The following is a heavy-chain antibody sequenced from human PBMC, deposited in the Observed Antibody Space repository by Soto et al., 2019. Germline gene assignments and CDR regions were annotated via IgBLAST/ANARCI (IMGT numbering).Heavy chain of an antibody. CDR2: IYFSGST. V-gene: IGHV4-59*11. CDR1: GASISSHY. CDR3: ARELSYGMDV. J-gene: IGHJ6*02. Sequence: PSETLSLTCTVSGASISSHYWTWIRQPPGKGLEWIGPIYFSGSTNYNPSLKGRVSISVDRAKSQFSLNLTSVTAADTAMYYCARELSYGMDVWGQGTTVTVSS.